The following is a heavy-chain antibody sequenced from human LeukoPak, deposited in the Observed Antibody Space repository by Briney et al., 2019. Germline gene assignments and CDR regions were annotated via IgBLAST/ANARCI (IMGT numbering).Heavy chain of an antibody. D-gene: IGHD1-26*01. Sequence: ASVKVSCKTSGYTFTTYYIHWVRQAPGQGLEWMGVINPNGGGTAYVAKFQGRVTMTRDTSTSTVYMQLSSLTSEDMAVYYCARDPSGSWRRFDYWGQGTLVTVSS. CDR1: GYTFTTYY. CDR2: INPNGGGT. CDR3: ARDPSGSWRRFDY. V-gene: IGHV1-46*01. J-gene: IGHJ4*02.